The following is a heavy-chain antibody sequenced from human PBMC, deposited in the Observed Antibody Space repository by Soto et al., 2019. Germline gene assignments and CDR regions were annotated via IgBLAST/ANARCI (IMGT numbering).Heavy chain of an antibody. CDR1: GFTFSDYY. D-gene: IGHD6-19*01. J-gene: IGHJ4*02. CDR2: IVSSSAYT. V-gene: IGHV3-11*06. CDR3: ARLRAAGWYMGGDLEY. Sequence: QVHLVESGGGLVKPGGSLRLSCEASGFTFSDYYMSWIRQAPGKGLEYVSYIVSSSAYTNYADSVKGRFTISRDNAKNSLYLEVNSLRAEDTAVYYCARLRAAGWYMGGDLEYWGQGTPVIVSS.